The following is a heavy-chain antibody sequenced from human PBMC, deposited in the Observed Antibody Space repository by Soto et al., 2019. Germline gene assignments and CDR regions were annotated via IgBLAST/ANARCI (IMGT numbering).Heavy chain of an antibody. CDR2: ISGSGGST. J-gene: IGHJ4*02. CDR3: AKDTDYDSSGYYFDY. CDR1: GFTFSSYA. Sequence: LSLTCAASGFTFSSYAMSWVRQAPGKGLEWVSAISGSGGSTYYADSVKGRFTISRDNSKNTLYLQMNSLRAEDTAVYYCAKDTDYDSSGYYFDYWGQGTLVTVSS. V-gene: IGHV3-23*01. D-gene: IGHD3-22*01.